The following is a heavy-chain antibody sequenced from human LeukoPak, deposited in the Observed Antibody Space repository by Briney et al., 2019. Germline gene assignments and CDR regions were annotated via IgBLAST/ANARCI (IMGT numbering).Heavy chain of an antibody. V-gene: IGHV4-39*07. J-gene: IGHJ5*02. Sequence: PSGTLSLTCTVSGGSISSSSYYWGWIRQPPGKGLEWIGSIYYSGSTYYNPSLKRRVTISVDTSKNQFSLKLSSVTAADTAVYYCARVHGYNLGWFDPWGQGTLVTVSS. CDR1: GGSISSSSYY. CDR2: IYYSGST. CDR3: ARVHGYNLGWFDP. D-gene: IGHD5-24*01.